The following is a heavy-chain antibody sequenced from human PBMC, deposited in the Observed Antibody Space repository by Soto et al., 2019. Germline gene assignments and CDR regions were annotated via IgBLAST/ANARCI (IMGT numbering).Heavy chain of an antibody. CDR2: ISSSSSYI. J-gene: IGHJ6*02. V-gene: IGHV3-21*01. Sequence: GGSLRLSCAASGFTFSSYSMNWVRQAPGKGLEWVSSISSSSSYIYYADSVKGRFTISRDNAKNSLYLQMNSLRAEDTAVYYCARDPAYCSSTSCPYYYYGMDVWGQGTTVTVSS. CDR1: GFTFSSYS. D-gene: IGHD2-2*01. CDR3: ARDPAYCSSTSCPYYYYGMDV.